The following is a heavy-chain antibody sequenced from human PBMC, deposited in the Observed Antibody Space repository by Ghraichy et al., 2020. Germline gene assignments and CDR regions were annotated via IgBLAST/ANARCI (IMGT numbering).Heavy chain of an antibody. CDR1: GFSFNTYG. Sequence: GGSLRLSCAASGFSFNTYGMSWVRQAPGKGLEWVSAITGSGANTYYGDFVKGRFTVSRDNSKNTLYLQMNSLSAEDTAVYFCARYCRTTACYSHYYGMDVWGQGTKVTVSS. CDR2: ITGSGANT. V-gene: IGHV3-23*01. CDR3: ARYCRTTACYSHYYGMDV. J-gene: IGHJ6*02. D-gene: IGHD2-2*01.